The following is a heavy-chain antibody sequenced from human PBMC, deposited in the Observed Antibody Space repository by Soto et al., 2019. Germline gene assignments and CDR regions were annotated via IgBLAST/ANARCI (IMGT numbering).Heavy chain of an antibody. V-gene: IGHV3-33*01. Sequence: PGGSLRLSCAASGFTFSSYGMHWVRQAPGKGLEWVAVIWYDGSNKYYADSVKGRFTISRDNSKNTLYLQMNSLRAEDTAVCYCARDVGRHGSSCLGWGPPDYWGQGTLVTVSS. CDR2: IWYDGSNK. D-gene: IGHD6-13*01. J-gene: IGHJ4*02. CDR3: ARDVGRHGSSCLGWGPPDY. CDR1: GFTFSSYG.